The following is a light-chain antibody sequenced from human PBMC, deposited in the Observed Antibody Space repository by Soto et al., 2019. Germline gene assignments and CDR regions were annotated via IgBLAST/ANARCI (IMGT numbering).Light chain of an antibody. J-gene: IGKJ1*01. Sequence: VIWMTQSPSLLSASTRDRVTINFRISQRISSDLAWYQQKPGKAPELLIYDASTLQSEVRSRSSGSGSGTDFALTISCLPSEGFATYYCEQDNSFPLTFGKGKKVDIK. CDR3: EQDNSFPLT. CDR2: DAS. V-gene: IGKV1D-8*01. CDR1: QRISSD.